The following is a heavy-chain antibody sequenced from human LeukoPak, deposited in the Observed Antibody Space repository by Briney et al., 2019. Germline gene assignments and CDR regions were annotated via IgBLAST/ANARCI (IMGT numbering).Heavy chain of an antibody. D-gene: IGHD5-24*01. J-gene: IGHJ4*02. Sequence: GGSLRLSCAASGFTFSSYAMHWVRQAPGKGLEWVAVISYDGSNKYYADSVKGRFTISRDNSKNTLYLQMNSLRAEDTAAYYCARGGRDGYNFFDYWGQGTLVTVSS. CDR3: ARGGRDGYNFFDY. CDR1: GFTFSSYA. V-gene: IGHV3-30*04. CDR2: ISYDGSNK.